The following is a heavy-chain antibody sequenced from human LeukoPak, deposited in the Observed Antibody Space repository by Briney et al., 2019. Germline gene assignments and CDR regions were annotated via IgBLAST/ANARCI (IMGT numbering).Heavy chain of an antibody. V-gene: IGHV3-43D*04. J-gene: IGHJ4*02. CDR1: GFTFDDYA. CDR2: ISWDGGST. D-gene: IGHD3-10*01. Sequence: GGSLRLSCAASGFTFDDYAMHWVRQAPGKGLEWVSLISWDGGSTYYADSVKGRFTISRDNSKNSLYLQMNSLRAEDTALYYCAKDYYGSGSYYNSYFDYWGQGTLVTVSS. CDR3: AKDYYGSGSYYNSYFDY.